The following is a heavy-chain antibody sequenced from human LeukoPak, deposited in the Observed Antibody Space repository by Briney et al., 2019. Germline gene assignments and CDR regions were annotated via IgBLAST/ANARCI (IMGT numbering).Heavy chain of an antibody. Sequence: GGSLRLSCAASGFTFNNAWMTWVRQAPGKGLEWLGRIKSKTDGGIIDYGTPVKGRFSISRDDSKNTLFLQMSNLKTEDTAVYYCTRDQGGFLDYWGQGSLVTVSS. D-gene: IGHD2-15*01. CDR3: TRDQGGFLDY. V-gene: IGHV3-15*01. CDR2: IKSKTDGGII. J-gene: IGHJ4*02. CDR1: GFTFNNAW.